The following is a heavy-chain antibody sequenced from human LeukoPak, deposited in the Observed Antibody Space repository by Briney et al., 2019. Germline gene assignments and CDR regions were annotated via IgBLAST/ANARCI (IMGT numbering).Heavy chain of an antibody. J-gene: IGHJ3*02. CDR3: AKHLSGDSSGYWTTLDDAFDI. D-gene: IGHD3-22*01. CDR2: ISGSGGST. CDR1: GFTFSSYG. Sequence: PGGSLRLSCAASGFTFSSYGMSWVRQAPGKGLEWVSAISGSGGSTYYADSVKGRFTISRDNSKNTLYLQMNSLRAEDTAVYYCAKHLSGDSSGYWTTLDDAFDIWGQGTMVTVSS. V-gene: IGHV3-23*01.